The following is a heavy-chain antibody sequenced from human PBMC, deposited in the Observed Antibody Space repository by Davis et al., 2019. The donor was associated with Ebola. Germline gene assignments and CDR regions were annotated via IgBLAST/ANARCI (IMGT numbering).Heavy chain of an antibody. CDR1: GYSFTSYW. J-gene: IGHJ6*02. CDR3: ARHIGYSNYHYYYYGMDV. V-gene: IGHV5-51*01. Sequence: GESLKISCKGSGYSFTSYWIGWVRQMPGKGLEWMGIIYPGDSDTRYSPSFQGQVTISADKSISTAYLQWSSLKASDTAMYYCARHIGYSNYHYYYYGMDVWGQGTTVTVSS. D-gene: IGHD4-11*01. CDR2: IYPGDSDT.